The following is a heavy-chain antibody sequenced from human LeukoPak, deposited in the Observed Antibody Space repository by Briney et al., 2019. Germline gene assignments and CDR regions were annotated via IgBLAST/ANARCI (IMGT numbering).Heavy chain of an antibody. V-gene: IGHV3-13*01. J-gene: IGHJ6*03. D-gene: IGHD5-12*01. CDR3: ARVQAEPGYSGYDRGPGYYYYYMDV. CDR1: GFTFSSYD. CDR2: IGTAGDT. Sequence: GGSLRLSCAASGFTFSSYDMHWVRQAAGKGLEWVSAIGTAGDTYYPGSVKGRFTISRENAKNSLYLQMNSLRAGDTAVYYCARVQAEPGYSGYDRGPGYYYYYMDVWGKGTTVTVSS.